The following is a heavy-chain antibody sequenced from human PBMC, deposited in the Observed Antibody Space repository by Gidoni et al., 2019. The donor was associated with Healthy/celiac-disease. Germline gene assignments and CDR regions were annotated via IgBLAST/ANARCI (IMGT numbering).Heavy chain of an antibody. J-gene: IGHJ5*02. CDR2: ISGSGGST. Sequence: EVQLLESGGGLVQPGGSLRLSCAASGFPFSSYAISLVRQAPGKGLEWVSAISGSGGSTYYADSVKGRFTISRDNSKNTLYLQMNSLRAEDTAVYYCAKASTWGSYQWFDPWGQGTLVTVSS. CDR1: GFPFSSYA. CDR3: AKASTWGSYQWFDP. V-gene: IGHV3-23*01. D-gene: IGHD1-26*01.